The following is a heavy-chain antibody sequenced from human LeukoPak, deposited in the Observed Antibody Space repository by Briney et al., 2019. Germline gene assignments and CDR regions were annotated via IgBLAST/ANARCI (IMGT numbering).Heavy chain of an antibody. D-gene: IGHD3-22*01. CDR2: ISGSGGST. V-gene: IGHV3-23*01. CDR3: AEEMTRITMIVVVFTTIDY. Sequence: GGSLRLSCAASGFTFSSYAMSWVRQAPGKGLEWVSAISGSGGSTYYADSVKGRFTISRDNSKNTLYLQMNSLRAEDTVVYYCAEEMTRITMIVVVFTTIDYWGQGTLVTVSS. J-gene: IGHJ4*02. CDR1: GFTFSSYA.